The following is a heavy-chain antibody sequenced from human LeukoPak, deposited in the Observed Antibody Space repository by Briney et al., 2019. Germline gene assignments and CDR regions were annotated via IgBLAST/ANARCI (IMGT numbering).Heavy chain of an antibody. Sequence: SETLSLTCTLSGGSISSSSYLCGWIRQPPGKGLEWIGSIFYSGSTYYNPSLNSRVTISIDTSKNQFSLRLSSVTAADTAVYYCARQRNTVTADYWGQGALVTVSS. CDR2: IFYSGST. D-gene: IGHD4-17*01. CDR1: GGSISSSSYL. CDR3: ARQRNTVTADY. J-gene: IGHJ4*02. V-gene: IGHV4-39*01.